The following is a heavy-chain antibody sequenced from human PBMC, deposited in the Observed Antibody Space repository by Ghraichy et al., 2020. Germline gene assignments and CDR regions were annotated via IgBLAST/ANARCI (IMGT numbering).Heavy chain of an antibody. CDR2: IYPGDSDT. CDR3: ARQIGRGTAKGFDP. D-gene: IGHD1-1*01. V-gene: IGHV5-51*01. Sequence: GESLNISCKGSGYSFTNYWLGWVRQMPGRGLEWMGVIYPGDSDTRYSPSFQGQVTISADKSISTAYLQWSSLKASDTAIYYCARQIGRGTAKGFDPWGQGTLVPVSS. J-gene: IGHJ5*02. CDR1: GYSFTNYW.